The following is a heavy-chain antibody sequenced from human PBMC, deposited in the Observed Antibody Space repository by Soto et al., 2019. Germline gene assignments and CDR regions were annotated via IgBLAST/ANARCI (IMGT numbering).Heavy chain of an antibody. Sequence: LGESLKISCKGSGYSFTSYWISWVRQMPGKGLEWMGRIDPSDSYTNYSPSFQGHVTISADKSISTAYLQWSSLKASDTAMYYCARHYEYSSHTDYYGMDVWGQGTTVTVSS. J-gene: IGHJ6*02. CDR3: ARHYEYSSHTDYYGMDV. D-gene: IGHD6-6*01. V-gene: IGHV5-10-1*01. CDR2: IDPSDSYT. CDR1: GYSFTSYW.